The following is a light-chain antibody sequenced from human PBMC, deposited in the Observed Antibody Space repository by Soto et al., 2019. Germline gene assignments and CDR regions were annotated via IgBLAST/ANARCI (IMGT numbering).Light chain of an antibody. CDR3: QQYNNWPPHT. CDR2: GAS. J-gene: IGKJ2*01. Sequence: ETVMTQSPATLSVSPGEGATLSCRASQSVGSNLAWYQQRPGQAPRLLIYGASTRATGIPARFSGSGSGTEFTLTFSGLQSEDFAVYYCQQYNNWPPHTFGQGTKLEIK. V-gene: IGKV3-15*01. CDR1: QSVGSN.